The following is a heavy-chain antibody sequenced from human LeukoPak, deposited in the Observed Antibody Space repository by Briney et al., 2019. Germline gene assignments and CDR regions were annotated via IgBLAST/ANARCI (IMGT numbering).Heavy chain of an antibody. CDR2: IYYSGST. CDR3: ARGPNYVWGSYRYFDY. Sequence: PSQTLSLTCTVSGASISSGDYYWSWIRQSPGKGLEWLGYIYYSGSTSYNPSLKSRVTISVDTSKNQFSLKLTSVTAADTAVYYCARGPNYVWGSYRYFDYWGQGTLVPVSS. J-gene: IGHJ4*02. D-gene: IGHD3-16*02. V-gene: IGHV4-30-4*01. CDR1: GASISSGDYY.